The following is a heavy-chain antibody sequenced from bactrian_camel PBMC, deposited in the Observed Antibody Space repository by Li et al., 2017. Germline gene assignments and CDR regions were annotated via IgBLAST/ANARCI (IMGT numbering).Heavy chain of an antibody. Sequence: HVQLVESGGGLVQPGGSLRLSCAASGFAFSSYYLSWVRQAPGRGLGWVSSIYGDESNTHYADSVKGRFTISRDNAKNTLYLQLNSLKTEDTAMYYCAKDLRGSWYRADFGYWGQGTQVTVS. CDR2: IYGDESNT. CDR1: GFAFSSYY. V-gene: IGHV3-2*01. J-gene: IGHJ6*01. D-gene: IGHD6*01. CDR3: AKDLRGSWYRADFGY.